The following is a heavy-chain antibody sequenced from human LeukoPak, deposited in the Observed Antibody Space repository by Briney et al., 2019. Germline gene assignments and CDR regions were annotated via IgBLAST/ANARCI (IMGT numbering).Heavy chain of an antibody. V-gene: IGHV4-34*01. CDR3: ARDDYDSSGYYSTY. D-gene: IGHD3-22*01. J-gene: IGHJ4*02. CDR2: INHSGST. CDR1: GGSFSGYY. Sequence: SETLSLTCAVYGGSFSGYYWSWIRQPPGKGLEWIGEINHSGSTNYNPSLKSRVTISVDTSKNQFSLKLSSATAADTAVYYCARDDYDSSGYYSTYWGQGTLVTVSS.